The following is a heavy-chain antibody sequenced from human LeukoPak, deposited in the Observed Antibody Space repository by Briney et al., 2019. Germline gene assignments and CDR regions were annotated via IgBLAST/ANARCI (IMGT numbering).Heavy chain of an antibody. CDR2: IYYSGST. CDR3: ARKGTTYYDYIWGSYRDKYYFDH. V-gene: IGHV4-39*01. CDR1: GGSISSSSYY. Sequence: SETLSLTCTVSGGSISSSSYYWGWIRQPPGKGLEWIGSIYYSGSTYYNPSLKSRVTISVDTSKNQFSLKLSSVTAADTAVYYCARKGTTYYDYIWGSYRDKYYFDHWGQGTLVTVSS. J-gene: IGHJ4*02. D-gene: IGHD3-16*02.